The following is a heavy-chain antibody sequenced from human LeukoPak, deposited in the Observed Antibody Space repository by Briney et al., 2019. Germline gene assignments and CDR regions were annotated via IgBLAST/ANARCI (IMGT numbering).Heavy chain of an antibody. V-gene: IGHV3-30*04. J-gene: IGHJ4*02. Sequence: GGSLRLSCAASGFTFSSYAMHWVRQAPGKGLEWVAVISYDGSNKYYADSVKGRFTISRDNSKNTLYLQMNSLRAEDTAMYYCARGHIVVLTAPDYWGQGTLVTVSS. CDR3: ARGHIVVLTAPDY. CDR1: GFTFSSYA. D-gene: IGHD2-21*02. CDR2: ISYDGSNK.